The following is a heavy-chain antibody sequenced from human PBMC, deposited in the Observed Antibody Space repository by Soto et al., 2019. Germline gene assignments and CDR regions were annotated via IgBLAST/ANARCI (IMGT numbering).Heavy chain of an antibody. Sequence: GGSLRLSCAASGITFSSYSMNWVRQAPGKGLEWVSSISRSGGSPYSADFVKGRFTISRDNSKNRLYLQMDSLGAEDTAVYYCAKDVSSGITSLDLWGRGTLVTVSS. CDR2: ISRSGGSP. CDR1: GITFSSYS. CDR3: AKDVSSGITSLDL. J-gene: IGHJ2*01. D-gene: IGHD3-3*01. V-gene: IGHV3-23*01.